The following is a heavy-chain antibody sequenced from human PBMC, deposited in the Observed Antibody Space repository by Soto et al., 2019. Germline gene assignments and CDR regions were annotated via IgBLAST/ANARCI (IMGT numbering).Heavy chain of an antibody. CDR3: ARASASSMLRGVIIN. D-gene: IGHD3-10*01. CDR2: MYHSGNT. Sequence: SWTLYLTCAVSGGSISSDNWWSWVRQPPGKGLEWIGEMYHSGNTNYNPSLKSRVTISVDKSKNQFSMKMTSVTAADTALYYCARASASSMLRGVIINWGQGTQVTVSS. CDR1: GGSISSDNW. V-gene: IGHV4-4*02. J-gene: IGHJ4*02.